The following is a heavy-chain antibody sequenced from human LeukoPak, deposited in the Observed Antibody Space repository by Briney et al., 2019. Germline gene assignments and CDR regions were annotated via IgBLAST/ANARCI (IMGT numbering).Heavy chain of an antibody. CDR2: MHYSGGT. CDR1: GGSIVGSTYY. V-gene: IGHV4-39*02. J-gene: IGHJ3*02. Sequence: SETLSLTCSVSGGSIVGSTYYGGWIRQPPGKGLEWIASMHYSGGTYYNPSLKGRVTISVDTSKSHFSLRLTSVTAADTAVYYCAVDAFDIWGQGTLVTVS. CDR3: AVDAFDI.